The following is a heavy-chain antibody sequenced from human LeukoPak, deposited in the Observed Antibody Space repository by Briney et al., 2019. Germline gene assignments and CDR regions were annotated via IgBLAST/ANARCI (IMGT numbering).Heavy chain of an antibody. V-gene: IGHV3-23*01. CDR1: GFTFSSYA. J-gene: IGHJ4*02. CDR2: ISGSGGST. D-gene: IGHD3-10*01. Sequence: PGGSLRLSCAASGFTFSSYAMSWVRQAPGKGLEWVSAISGSGGSTYYADSVKGRFTISRDNSKNTLYLQMNSLRAEDTAVYYCAKDLRVSLGARNQDYWGQGTLVTVSS. CDR3: AKDLRVSLGARNQDY.